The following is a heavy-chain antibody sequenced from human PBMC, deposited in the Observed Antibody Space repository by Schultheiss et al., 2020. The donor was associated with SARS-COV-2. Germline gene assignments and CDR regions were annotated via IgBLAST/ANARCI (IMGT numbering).Heavy chain of an antibody. CDR3: ARARGSDFDY. CDR1: GFTFSNAW. Sequence: GGSLRLSCAASGFTFSNAWMSWVRQAPGKGLEWVGRIKSKTDGGTTDYAAPVKGRFTISRDNSKNTLYLQMNSLRAEDTAVYYCARARGSDFDYWGQGTLVTVSS. J-gene: IGHJ4*02. D-gene: IGHD6-19*01. CDR2: IKSKTDGGTT. V-gene: IGHV3-15*01.